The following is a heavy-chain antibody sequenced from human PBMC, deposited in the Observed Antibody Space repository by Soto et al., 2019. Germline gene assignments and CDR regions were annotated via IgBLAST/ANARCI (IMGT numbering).Heavy chain of an antibody. J-gene: IGHJ4*02. D-gene: IGHD6-13*01. CDR3: VGGAATDY. CDR1: GYSFPSYG. Sequence: QVQLVQSGAEVKKPGASVKVSCKASGYSFPSYGISWLRQAPGQGLEWVGWISTDNGNTNYAEKLQGRVTITTDTATSTVYMEMRTLRYDDTAVYYGVGGAATDYWGQGTLVTVSS. V-gene: IGHV1-18*04. CDR2: ISTDNGNT.